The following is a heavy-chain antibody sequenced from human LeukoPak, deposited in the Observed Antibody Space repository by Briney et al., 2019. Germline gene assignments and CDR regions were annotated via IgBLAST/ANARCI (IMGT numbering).Heavy chain of an antibody. CDR2: IYTSGST. CDR3: ARGLGYSSSQTRDDWFDP. D-gene: IGHD6-13*01. J-gene: IGHJ5*02. V-gene: IGHV4-4*07. Sequence: PSDTLSLTCTVSGGSISSYYWSWIRQPAGKGLEWIGRIYTSGSTNYNPSLKSRVTMSVDTSKNQFSLKLSSVTAADTAVYYCARGLGYSSSQTRDDWFDPWGQGTLVTVSS. CDR1: GGSISSYY.